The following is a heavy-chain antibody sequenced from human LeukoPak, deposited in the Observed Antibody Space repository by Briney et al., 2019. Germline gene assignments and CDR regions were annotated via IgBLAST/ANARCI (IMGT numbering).Heavy chain of an antibody. CDR1: GFTFDDYG. V-gene: IGHV3-20*04. Sequence: PGGSLRLSCAASGFTFDDYGMSWVRQAPGKGREWVSGINWNGGSTGYADSVKGRFTISRDNAKNSLYLQMNSLRAEDTALYYCARVRDGYYYYYYMDVWGKGTTVTVSS. CDR3: ARVRDGYYYYYYMDV. D-gene: IGHD5-24*01. CDR2: INWNGGST. J-gene: IGHJ6*03.